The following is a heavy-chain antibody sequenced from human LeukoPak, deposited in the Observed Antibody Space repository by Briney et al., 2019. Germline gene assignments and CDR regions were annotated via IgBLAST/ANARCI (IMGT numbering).Heavy chain of an antibody. CDR2: IYYSGST. CDR3: ARKYYGSGSWFDP. J-gene: IGHJ5*02. D-gene: IGHD3-10*01. V-gene: IGHV4-39*07. CDR1: GGSISSSSYY. Sequence: SETLSLTCTVSGGSISSSSYYWGWIRQPPGKGLEWIGSIYYSGSTYYNPSLKSRVTISVDTSKNQFSLKLSSVTAADTAVYYCARKYYGSGSWFDPWGQGTLVTVSS.